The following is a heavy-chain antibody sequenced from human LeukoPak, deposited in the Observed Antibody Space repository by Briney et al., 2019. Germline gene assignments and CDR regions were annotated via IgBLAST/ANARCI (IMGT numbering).Heavy chain of an antibody. CDR3: TKGGDFTNSWYYYGMDV. D-gene: IGHD6-13*01. Sequence: GGSLRLSCAASGFTFDMYAISWGRQAPGKGLEWVASVSGGVGATYYSDSVRGRFTISRANSKKTVSLQLNSLRAEDTAVYYCTKGGDFTNSWYYYGMDVWGQGTTVIVSS. J-gene: IGHJ6*02. CDR1: GFTFDMYA. V-gene: IGHV3-23*01. CDR2: VSGGVGAT.